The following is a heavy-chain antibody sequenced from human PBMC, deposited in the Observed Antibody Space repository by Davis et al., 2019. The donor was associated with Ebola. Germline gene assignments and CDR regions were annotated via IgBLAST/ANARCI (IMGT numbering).Heavy chain of an antibody. CDR2: IYFSGST. CDR1: GGSISSSSYY. CDR3: AREDTAMADFDC. J-gene: IGHJ4*02. Sequence: SETLSLTCTVSGGSISSSSYYWGWIRQPPGKGLEWIGNIYFSGSTYYNPSLKSRVTISVDTSKNQFSLKLSSVTAADTAVYYCAREDTAMADFDCWGQGTLVTVSS. V-gene: IGHV4-39*07. D-gene: IGHD5-18*01.